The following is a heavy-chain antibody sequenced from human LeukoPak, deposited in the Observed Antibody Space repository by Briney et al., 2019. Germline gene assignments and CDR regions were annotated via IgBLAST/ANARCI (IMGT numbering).Heavy chain of an antibody. CDR1: GYTFTAYG. CDR2: ICVYNGVT. J-gene: IGHJ4*02. D-gene: IGHD3-22*01. V-gene: IGHV1-18*04. Sequence: ASVKVSCKASGYTFTAYGINWVRQAPGQGLEWMGWICVYNGVTNYAQKFQGRVTMTTDTSTSTAYMELRSLRSDDTAVYFCARVYHDSSDYLSYFDYWGQGTLLTVSS. CDR3: ARVYHDSSDYLSYFDY.